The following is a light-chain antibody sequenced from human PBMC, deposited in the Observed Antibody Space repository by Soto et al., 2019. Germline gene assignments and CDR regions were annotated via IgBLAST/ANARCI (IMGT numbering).Light chain of an antibody. CDR1: QSVSIH. Sequence: EIVLTQSPATLSVSPGETATLSCRASQSVSIHLAWFQQRPGQPPRLLIYAASTRATGIPARFSGSGSGTALPLTIPTLHSDHFALYFCQHYNSCPLTFGP. V-gene: IGKV3-15*01. CDR2: AAS. J-gene: IGKJ3*01. CDR3: QHYNSCPLT.